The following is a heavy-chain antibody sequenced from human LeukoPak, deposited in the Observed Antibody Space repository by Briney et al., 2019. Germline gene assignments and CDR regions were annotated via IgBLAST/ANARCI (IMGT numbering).Heavy chain of an antibody. Sequence: ASVKVSCKASGYTFTGYYMHWVRLAPGQGLEWMGWINPNSSGTNYAQKFQGRVTMTRDTSISTAYMELSRLRSDDMAVYYCARTRQQLARNWFDPWGQGTLVTVSS. CDR3: ARTRQQLARNWFDP. J-gene: IGHJ5*02. D-gene: IGHD6-13*01. CDR1: GYTFTGYY. V-gene: IGHV1-2*02. CDR2: INPNSSGT.